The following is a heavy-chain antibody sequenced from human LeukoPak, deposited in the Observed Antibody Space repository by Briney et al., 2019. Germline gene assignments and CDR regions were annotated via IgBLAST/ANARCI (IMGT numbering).Heavy chain of an antibody. CDR2: IYYSGST. Sequence: PSETLSLTCTVSGGSISSYYWSWIRQPPGKGLGWSGYIYYSGSTNYNPSLKSRVTISVDTSKNQFSLKLSSVTAAETAVYYCARWGPRWFGSDYRGQGTLVTVSS. J-gene: IGHJ4*02. CDR1: GGSISSYY. D-gene: IGHD3-10*01. V-gene: IGHV4-59*01. CDR3: ARWGPRWFGSDY.